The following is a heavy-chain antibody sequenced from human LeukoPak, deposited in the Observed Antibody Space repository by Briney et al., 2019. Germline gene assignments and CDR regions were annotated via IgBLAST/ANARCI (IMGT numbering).Heavy chain of an antibody. D-gene: IGHD6-13*01. Sequence: GGSLRLSCAASGFTFDDYGMSWVRQAPGKGLEWVSTISGNAGSTYYADSVKGRFTISRDNSRNTLYLQMNSLTAEDTAIYYCAKDPTYSTTWYGSFDIWGQGTMVTVSS. CDR3: AKDPTYSTTWYGSFDI. J-gene: IGHJ3*02. CDR2: ISGNAGST. V-gene: IGHV3-23*01. CDR1: GFTFDDYG.